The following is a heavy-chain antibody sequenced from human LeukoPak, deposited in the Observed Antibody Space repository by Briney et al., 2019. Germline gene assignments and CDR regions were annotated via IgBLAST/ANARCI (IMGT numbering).Heavy chain of an antibody. CDR3: AKDATAGVESYYFDY. J-gene: IGHJ4*02. D-gene: IGHD3-10*01. CDR1: GFTFSSYS. Sequence: GGSLRLSCAASGFTFSSYSMNWVRQAPGKGLEWVSSISSSSSYIYYADSVKGRFTISRDNSKNTLYLQMNSLRAEDTAVYYCAKDATAGVESYYFDYWGQGTLVTVSS. CDR2: ISSSSSYI. V-gene: IGHV3-21*01.